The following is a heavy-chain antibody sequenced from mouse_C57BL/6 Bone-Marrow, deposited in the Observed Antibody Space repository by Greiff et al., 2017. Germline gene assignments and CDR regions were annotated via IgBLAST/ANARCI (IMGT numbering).Heavy chain of an antibody. CDR1: GFTFTDYY. CDR3: ARRGYSNYGVDY. D-gene: IGHD2-5*01. CDR2: FRNKANGYTT. J-gene: IGHJ4*01. Sequence: EVHLVESGGGLVQPGGSLSLSCAASGFTFTDYYMSWVRQPPGKALEWLGFFRNKANGYTTEYSASVKGRFTISRDNSQSILYLQMNALGAEDSATYYCARRGYSNYGVDYWGQGTSVTVAS. V-gene: IGHV7-3*01.